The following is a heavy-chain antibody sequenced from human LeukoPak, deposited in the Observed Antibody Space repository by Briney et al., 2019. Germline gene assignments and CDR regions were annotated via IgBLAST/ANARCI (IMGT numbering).Heavy chain of an antibody. V-gene: IGHV4-34*01. Sequence: PSETLSLMCSVYGGSFSDYFWSWIRQPPGRGLEWIGEIDDGGNTNYNPSLMSRVIVSMEKSKKQFSLVMRSMTAADTAVYYCARGYSFDYWGQGTLVTVSS. J-gene: IGHJ4*02. CDR1: GGSFSDYF. D-gene: IGHD4-11*01. CDR2: IDDGGNT. CDR3: ARGYSFDY.